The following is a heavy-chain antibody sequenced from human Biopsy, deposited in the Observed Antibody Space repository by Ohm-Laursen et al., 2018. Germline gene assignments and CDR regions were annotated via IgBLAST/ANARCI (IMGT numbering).Heavy chain of an antibody. CDR2: IDVSDYNT. CDR1: GFTFHTYA. D-gene: IGHD1-14*01. V-gene: IGHV3-23*01. CDR3: VKQWGGYNFDS. Sequence: SLRLSCTAFGFTFHTYAMNWVRQAPGKGLEWVAHIDVSDYNTYYADSVRGRFTISRDNSKQMVHLEINSLTAGDTAVYYCVKQWGGYNFDSWGQGTLVTVSS. J-gene: IGHJ5*01.